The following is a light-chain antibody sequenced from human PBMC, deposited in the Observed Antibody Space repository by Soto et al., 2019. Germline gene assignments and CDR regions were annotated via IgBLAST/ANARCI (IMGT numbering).Light chain of an antibody. CDR1: QSVSSNY. Sequence: EIVLTQSPGTLSLSPGDRATLSCRASQSVSSNYLAWYQQKPGQAPRLLIYVASIRATGIPDRFSGSGSGEDFTLTIRRLEPEDFAVYYCQQYGSSPRTFGQGTKVEIK. CDR2: VAS. CDR3: QQYGSSPRT. V-gene: IGKV3-20*01. J-gene: IGKJ1*01.